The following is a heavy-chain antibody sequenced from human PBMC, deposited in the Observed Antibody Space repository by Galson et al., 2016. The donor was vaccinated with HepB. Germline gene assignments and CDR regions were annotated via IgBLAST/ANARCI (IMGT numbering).Heavy chain of an antibody. CDR1: GVTFTSSA. V-gene: IGHV1-58*01. J-gene: IGHJ4*02. CDR2: IVVGSGNT. CDR3: AGEEWLLSGVLDY. D-gene: IGHD3-3*01. Sequence: SVKVSCKASGVTFTSSAVQWVRQARGQRLEWIGWIVVGSGNTKYAQKFQERVTITRDMSTSTAYMELSSLRSEDTAVYYCAGEEWLLSGVLDYWGQGTLVTVSS.